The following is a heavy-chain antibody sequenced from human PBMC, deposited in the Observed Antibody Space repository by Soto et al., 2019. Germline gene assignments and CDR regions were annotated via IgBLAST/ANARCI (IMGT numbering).Heavy chain of an antibody. V-gene: IGHV4-59*11. CDR1: GGSISSHY. Sequence: SETLSLTCTVSGGSISSHYWSRIRQPPGKGLEWIGYLYYSGSTDYNPSLRSRVTISVDTSKTQFSLKLSSVTAADTAVYYCARGSGCSGGSCYYGLDVWGQGTTVTVSS. CDR3: ARGSGCSGGSCYYGLDV. CDR2: LYYSGST. J-gene: IGHJ6*02. D-gene: IGHD2-15*01.